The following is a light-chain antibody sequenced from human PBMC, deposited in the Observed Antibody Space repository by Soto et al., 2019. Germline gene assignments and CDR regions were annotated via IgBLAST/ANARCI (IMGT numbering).Light chain of an antibody. CDR2: EDN. Sequence: NFMLTQPHSVSESPGKTVTISCTGSSGSIASNYVQWYQQRPGSAPTTVIYEDNQRPSGVPDRFSGSIDSSSNSASLTISGLKTEDEVDYYCQSYDSSSHVVFGGGTKLTVL. CDR3: QSYDSSSHVV. CDR1: SGSIASNY. J-gene: IGLJ2*01. V-gene: IGLV6-57*02.